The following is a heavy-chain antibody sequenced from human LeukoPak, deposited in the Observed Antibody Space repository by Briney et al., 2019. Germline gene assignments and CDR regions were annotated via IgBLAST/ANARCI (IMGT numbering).Heavy chain of an antibody. J-gene: IGHJ4*02. CDR2: IWYDGSKT. Sequence: GGSLRLSCAASGSMFSDYGMHWVRQAPGKGLEWVAVIWYDGSKTYYVDSVKGRFSISRDNSKNTLYLQMSSLKVEDTAIYYCARDPATVTSCFDCWGQGTLVTVSS. D-gene: IGHD4-17*01. V-gene: IGHV3-33*01. CDR1: GSMFSDYG. CDR3: ARDPATVTSCFDC.